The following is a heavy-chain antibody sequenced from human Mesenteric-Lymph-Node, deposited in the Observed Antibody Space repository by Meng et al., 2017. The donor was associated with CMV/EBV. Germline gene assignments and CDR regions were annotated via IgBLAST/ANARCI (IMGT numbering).Heavy chain of an antibody. V-gene: IGHV4-59*01. Sequence: SETLSLTCTVSGDSISSYYWNWIRQPPGKGLEWIGFIYHIGSTNYNPSLKSRVTISLDTSKNQFSLRLNSVTAADTAVYYCARVDCSSTSCYYYYGMDVWGQGTTVTVSS. CDR3: ARVDCSSTSCYYYYGMDV. CDR2: IYHIGST. CDR1: GDSISSYY. D-gene: IGHD2-2*01. J-gene: IGHJ6*02.